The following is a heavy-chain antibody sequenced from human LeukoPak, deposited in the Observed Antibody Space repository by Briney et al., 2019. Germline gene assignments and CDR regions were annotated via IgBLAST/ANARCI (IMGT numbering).Heavy chain of an antibody. D-gene: IGHD3-22*01. J-gene: IGHJ4*02. CDR3: ASQITYDSSGYHFDY. V-gene: IGHV1-69*13. CDR1: GYTFTGYY. CDR2: IIPIFGTA. Sequence: SVKVSCKASGYTFTGYYMHWVRQAPGQGLEWMGGIIPIFGTANYAQKFQGRVTITADESTSTAYMELSSLRSEDTAVYYCASQITYDSSGYHFDYWGQGTLVTVSS.